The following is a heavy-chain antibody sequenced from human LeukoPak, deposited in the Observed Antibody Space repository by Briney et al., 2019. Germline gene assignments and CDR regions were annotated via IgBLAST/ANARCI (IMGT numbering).Heavy chain of an antibody. V-gene: IGHV1-69*13. CDR1: EYTFTGYY. D-gene: IGHD6-13*01. J-gene: IGHJ4*02. Sequence: SVKVSCKASEYTFTGYYMHWVRQAPGQGLEWMGGIIPIFGTANYAQKFQGRVTITADESTSTAYMELSSLGSEDTAVYYCARAGVAAAGTLDYWGQGTLVTVSS. CDR2: IIPIFGTA. CDR3: ARAGVAAAGTLDY.